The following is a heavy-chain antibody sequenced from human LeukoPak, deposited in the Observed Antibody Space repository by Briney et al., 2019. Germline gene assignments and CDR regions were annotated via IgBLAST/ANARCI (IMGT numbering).Heavy chain of an antibody. CDR1: GGSFSGYY. D-gene: IGHD1-20*01. CDR3: AGVATTYNWNDSDDAFDI. V-gene: IGHV4-34*01. CDR2: INHSGST. Sequence: PSETLSLTCAVYGGSFSGYYWSWIRQPPGKGLEWIGEINHSGSTNYNPSIKSRVTISVDTSKNQFSLKLSSVTAADTAVYYCAGVATTYNWNDSDDAFDIWGQGTMVTVSS. J-gene: IGHJ3*02.